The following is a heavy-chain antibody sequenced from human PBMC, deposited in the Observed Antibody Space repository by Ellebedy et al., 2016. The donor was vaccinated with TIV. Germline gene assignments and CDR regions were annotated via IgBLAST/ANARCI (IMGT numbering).Heavy chain of an antibody. J-gene: IGHJ3*02. CDR1: GYRFNIYA. CDR2: INAGNGNT. CDR3: ARGGHYYDSSGYLNMAFDI. D-gene: IGHD3-22*01. Sequence: AASVKVSCKASGYRFNIYALHWVRLAPGQSLEWMGWINAGNGNTKYSQKFQGRVTIHRDTSANTAYMELSSLRSDDTTVYYCARGGHYYDSSGYLNMAFDIWGQGTMVTVSS. V-gene: IGHV1-3*01.